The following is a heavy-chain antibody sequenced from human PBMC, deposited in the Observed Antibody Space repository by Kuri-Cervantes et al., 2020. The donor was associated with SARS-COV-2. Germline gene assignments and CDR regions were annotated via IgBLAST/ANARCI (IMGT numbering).Heavy chain of an antibody. J-gene: IGHJ6*02. Sequence: ASVKVSCKASGYTFTTYYIHWVRQAPGQGLEWMGIINPSGGGTSYAQKFQGRVTVTRDTPTSTVYMELSSLRSEDTAVYYCARDPTTVTTGIVMDVWGQGTTVTVSS. D-gene: IGHD4-17*01. CDR3: ARDPTTVTTGIVMDV. CDR2: INPSGGGT. V-gene: IGHV1-46*01. CDR1: GYTFTTYY.